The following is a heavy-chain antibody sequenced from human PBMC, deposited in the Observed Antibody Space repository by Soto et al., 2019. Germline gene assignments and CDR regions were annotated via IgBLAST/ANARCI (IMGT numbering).Heavy chain of an antibody. J-gene: IGHJ4*02. CDR1: GFSLSTSGVG. Sequence: QITLKESGPTLVKPTQTLTLTCTFSGFSLSTSGVGVGWIRQPPGKALEWLALIYWDDDKRYSPSLKSRLTIXKXTSKNQVDLTMTNMDPVDTATYYCARFWFGELLYRYWGQGTLVTVSS. V-gene: IGHV2-5*02. D-gene: IGHD3-10*01. CDR2: IYWDDDK. CDR3: ARFWFGELLYRY.